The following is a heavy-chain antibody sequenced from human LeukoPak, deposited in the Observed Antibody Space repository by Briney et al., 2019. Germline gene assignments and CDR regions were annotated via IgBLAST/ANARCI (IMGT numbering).Heavy chain of an antibody. D-gene: IGHD6-13*01. V-gene: IGHV3-7*01. CDR1: GFTFSSYW. J-gene: IGHJ6*03. CDR2: IMQDGSEK. Sequence: GGSLRLSCAASGFTFSSYWMSWVRQAPGKGLEWVANIMQDGSEKYYVDSVKGRFTISRDNAKNSLYLQMNSLRAEDTAVYYCAREISSSCYASVVGYYYYYYMDVWGKGTTVTVSS. CDR3: AREISSSCYASVVGYYYYYYMDV.